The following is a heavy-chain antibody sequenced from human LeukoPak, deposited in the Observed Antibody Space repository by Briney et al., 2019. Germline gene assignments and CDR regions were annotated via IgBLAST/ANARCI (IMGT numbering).Heavy chain of an antibody. D-gene: IGHD6-13*01. CDR1: GFNFNTFW. CDR2: IKQDGSEK. J-gene: IGHJ4*02. CDR3: ARDRLAAAGPIDY. Sequence: GGSLRLSCAASGFNFNTFWMTWVRQAPGKGLEWVANIKQDGSEKYYVDSVKGRFTISRDNAKNSLYLQMNSLRAEDTAVYYCARDRLAAAGPIDYWGQGTLVTVSS. V-gene: IGHV3-7*01.